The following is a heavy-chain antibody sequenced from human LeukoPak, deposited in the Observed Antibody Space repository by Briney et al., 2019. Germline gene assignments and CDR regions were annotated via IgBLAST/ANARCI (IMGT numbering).Heavy chain of an antibody. J-gene: IGHJ6*03. CDR2: IYTSGST. V-gene: IGHV4-4*07. Sequence: PSETLSLTCTVSGGSISSYYWSWIRQPAGKGLEWIGRIYTSGSTNYNPSLKSRVTMSVDTSKNQFSLKLSSVTAADTAVYYCAIATGKYSSSEDYYYYYYMDVWGKGSTVTVSS. CDR3: AIATGKYSSSEDYYYYYYMDV. D-gene: IGHD6-6*01. CDR1: GGSISSYY.